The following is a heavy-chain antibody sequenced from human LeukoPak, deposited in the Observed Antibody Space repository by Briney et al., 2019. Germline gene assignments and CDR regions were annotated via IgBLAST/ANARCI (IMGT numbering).Heavy chain of an antibody. Sequence: SETLSLTCTVSGGSITGYYWSWIRQPPGKGLEWIGYIYYSGSTSYNPSLKSRVTISLDTSKNQFSLKLSSVTAADTAVYYCARDKSETGTTAFDYWGQGTLVTVSS. CDR2: IYYSGST. J-gene: IGHJ4*02. CDR3: ARDKSETGTTAFDY. V-gene: IGHV4-59*12. CDR1: GGSITGYY. D-gene: IGHD1-1*01.